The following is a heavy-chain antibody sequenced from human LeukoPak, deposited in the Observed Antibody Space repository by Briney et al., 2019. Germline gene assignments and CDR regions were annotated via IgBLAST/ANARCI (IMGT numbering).Heavy chain of an antibody. J-gene: IGHJ6*02. Sequence: SVKVSCKASGGTFSSYAISWVRQAPGQGPEWMGRIIPIFGIANYAQKFQGRVTITADKSTSTAYMELSSLRSEDTAVYYCARDQAVVVAAEDYYGMDVWGQGTTVTVSS. CDR1: GGTFSSYA. V-gene: IGHV1-69*04. CDR3: ARDQAVVVAAEDYYGMDV. CDR2: IIPIFGIA. D-gene: IGHD2-15*01.